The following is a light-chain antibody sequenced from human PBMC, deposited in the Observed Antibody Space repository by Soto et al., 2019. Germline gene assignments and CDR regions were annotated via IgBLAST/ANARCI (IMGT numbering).Light chain of an antibody. CDR1: QSVSSSY. Sequence: EIVLTQSPGTLSLSPGERATLSCRASQSVSSSYLAWYQQKPGQAPRLLIYGASSRATGIPDRFSGSGSGTDLPLTIHKLEAEDFAVYYCQQYGSSPTFGQGTKVDIK. V-gene: IGKV3-20*01. CDR3: QQYGSSPT. J-gene: IGKJ1*01. CDR2: GAS.